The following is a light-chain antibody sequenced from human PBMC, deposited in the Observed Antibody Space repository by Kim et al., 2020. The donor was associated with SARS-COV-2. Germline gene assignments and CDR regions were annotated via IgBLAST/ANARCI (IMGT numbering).Light chain of an antibody. V-gene: IGKV3-20*01. CDR2: AAS. J-gene: IGKJ2*01. CDR1: QSISSTY. Sequence: DIVLTQSPGTLSLSPGERATLSCRANQSISSTYLAWYQQKPGQAPRLLIYAASSRATGIPDRFSGSGSGTDFTLTISRLEPEDFAVYYCQQYASSVIYTFGQGIKLEI. CDR3: QQYASSVIYT.